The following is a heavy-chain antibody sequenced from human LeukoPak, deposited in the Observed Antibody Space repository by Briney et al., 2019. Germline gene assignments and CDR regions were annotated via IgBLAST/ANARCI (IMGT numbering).Heavy chain of an antibody. V-gene: IGHV4-34*01. CDR2: INHSGST. J-gene: IGHJ6*03. CDR1: GGSFSGYY. CDR3: AGGRMPSYYMDV. D-gene: IGHD2-2*01. Sequence: PSETLSLTCAVYGGSFSGYYWSWIRQPPGKGLEWIGEINHSGSTNYNPSLKSRVTISVDTSKNQFSLKLSSVTAADTAVYYCAGGRMPSYYMDVWGKGTTVTVSS.